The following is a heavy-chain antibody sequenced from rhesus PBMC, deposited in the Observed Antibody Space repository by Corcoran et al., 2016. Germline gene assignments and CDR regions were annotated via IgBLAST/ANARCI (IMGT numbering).Heavy chain of an antibody. J-gene: IGHJ4*01. D-gene: IGHD2-2*01. Sequence: EVQLVESGGGLVQPGGSLRLSCAASGFTFSNYWMSWVRQAPGKGLDWGGLIKNKVDGGTSAYAASVKGRFTISKDDSKNTLYLQMNSLKTEDTAVYYCTRMYCTSTTCYAYYFDYWGQGVLVTVSS. V-gene: IGHV3-16*01. CDR3: TRMYCTSTTCYAYYFDY. CDR1: GFTFSNYW. CDR2: IKNKVDGGTS.